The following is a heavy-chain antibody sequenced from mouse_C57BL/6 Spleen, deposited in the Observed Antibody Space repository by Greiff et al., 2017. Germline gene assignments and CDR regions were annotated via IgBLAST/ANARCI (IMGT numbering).Heavy chain of an antibody. Sequence: EVQLVESEGGLVQPGSSMKLSCTASGFTFSDYYMAWVRQVPEKGLEWVANINYDGSSTYYLDSLKSRFIISRDNAKNILYLQMSSLKSEDTATYYCARSPNWSYAMDYWGQGTSVTVSS. CDR2: INYDGSST. CDR1: GFTFSDYY. J-gene: IGHJ4*01. D-gene: IGHD4-1*01. CDR3: ARSPNWSYAMDY. V-gene: IGHV5-16*01.